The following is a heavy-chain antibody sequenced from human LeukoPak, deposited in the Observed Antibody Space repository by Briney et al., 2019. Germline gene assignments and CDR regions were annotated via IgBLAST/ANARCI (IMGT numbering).Heavy chain of an antibody. V-gene: IGHV5-51*01. Sequence: GESLKISCKGSGYSFTSYWIGWVRQMPGKGLEWMGIIYPGDSDTRYSPSFQGQVTISADKSISTAYLQWSSLKASDTAMYYCARDTPTILPAQYYYYGMDVWGQGTTVTVSS. D-gene: IGHD2-2*01. CDR3: ARDTPTILPAQYYYYGMDV. CDR2: IYPGDSDT. J-gene: IGHJ6*02. CDR1: GYSFTSYW.